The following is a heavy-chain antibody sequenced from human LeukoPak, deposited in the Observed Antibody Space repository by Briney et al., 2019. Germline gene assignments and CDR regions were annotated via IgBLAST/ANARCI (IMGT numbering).Heavy chain of an antibody. CDR3: ARDPRYYYDSSGYFNDAFDI. V-gene: IGHV3-11*01. CDR2: ISSSGSTI. J-gene: IGHJ3*02. D-gene: IGHD3-22*01. Sequence: GGSLRLSCAASGFTFSDYYMSWIRQAPEKGLEWVSYISSSGSTIYYADSVKGRFTISRDNARNSLYLQMNSLRAEDTAVYYCARDPRYYYDSSGYFNDAFDIWGQGTMVTVSS. CDR1: GFTFSDYY.